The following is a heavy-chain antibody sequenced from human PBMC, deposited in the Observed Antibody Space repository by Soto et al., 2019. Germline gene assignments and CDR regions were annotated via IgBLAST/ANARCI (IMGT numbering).Heavy chain of an antibody. CDR1: GFTVSSNY. D-gene: IGHD6-19*01. J-gene: IGHJ4*02. Sequence: EVQLVESGGGLVQPGGSLRLSCAASGFTVSSNYMSWVRQAPGKGLEWVSVIYSGGSTYYADSVKGRFTISRDNSKNTLYLQMNSLRAEDTAVYYCARGSKIAVAGGPYFDYWGQGTLVTVSS. CDR2: IYSGGST. V-gene: IGHV3-66*01. CDR3: ARGSKIAVAGGPYFDY.